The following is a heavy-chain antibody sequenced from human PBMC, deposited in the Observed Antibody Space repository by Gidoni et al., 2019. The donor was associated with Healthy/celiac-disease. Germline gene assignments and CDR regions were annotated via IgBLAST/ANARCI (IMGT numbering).Heavy chain of an antibody. J-gene: IGHJ4*02. Sequence: QVQLVESGGGVVQPGRSLRLSWAASEFTFSSYGMHWVRQAPGKGLEWVAVIWYDGSNKYYADSVKGRFTSSRDNSKNTLYLQMNSLRAEDTAVYYCAREGIAAAGTDWGQGTLVTVSS. V-gene: IGHV3-33*01. CDR2: IWYDGSNK. CDR1: EFTFSSYG. D-gene: IGHD6-13*01. CDR3: AREGIAAAGTD.